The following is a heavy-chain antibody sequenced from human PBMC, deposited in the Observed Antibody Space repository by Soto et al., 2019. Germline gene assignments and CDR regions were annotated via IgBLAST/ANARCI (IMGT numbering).Heavy chain of an antibody. V-gene: IGHV3-30*04. CDR1: GFTFSSYA. CDR3: ARDHWEGEWEVIMVH. Sequence: QVHLVESGGGVVQPGRSLRLSCAASGFTFSSYAMHWVRQAPGKGLEWLTIISSDGNTKYYDAAVRGRFTVSRDNSKNSMYLQMNRRRPEDTALYYGARDHWEGEWEVIMVHWGQGTLVTVSS. CDR2: ISSDGNTK. J-gene: IGHJ4*02. D-gene: IGHD1-26*01.